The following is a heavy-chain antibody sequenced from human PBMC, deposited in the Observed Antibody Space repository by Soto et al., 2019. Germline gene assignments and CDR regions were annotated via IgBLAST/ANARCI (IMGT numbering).Heavy chain of an antibody. V-gene: IGHV4-31*03. CDR2: IYYSGST. CDR3: ARARRYYGSGSYFDY. CDR1: GGSITSGGYY. J-gene: IGHJ4*02. Sequence: SETLSLTCTVSGGSITSGGYYCIWIRQHPGKGLEWIGYIYYSGSTYYNPSLKSRVTISVDTSKNQFSLKLSSVTAADTAVYYCARARRYYGSGSYFDYWGQGTLVTVS. D-gene: IGHD3-10*01.